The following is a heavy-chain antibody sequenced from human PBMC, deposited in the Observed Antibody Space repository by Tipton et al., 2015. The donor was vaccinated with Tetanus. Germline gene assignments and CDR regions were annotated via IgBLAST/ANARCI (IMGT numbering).Heavy chain of an antibody. J-gene: IGHJ4*02. CDR1: GYRFSDHF. CDR2: INPNDGVT. V-gene: IGHV1-2*06. Sequence: QSGAEVKKPGASVRVSCETSGYRFSDHFIHWVRQSPGLGLEWMGRINPNDGVTGFAQKFQGRVTLTRDMSITTVYMDLIRLTSDDTAVYYCAREGLDLDYSNYHLYFDYWGQGALVTVSS. D-gene: IGHD4-11*01. CDR3: AREGLDLDYSNYHLYFDY.